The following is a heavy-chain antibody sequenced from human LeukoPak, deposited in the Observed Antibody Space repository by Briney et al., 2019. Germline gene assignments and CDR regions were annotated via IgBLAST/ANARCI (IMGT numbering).Heavy chain of an antibody. CDR1: GFTFGEYT. CDR3: TRDYGANSDSGY. J-gene: IGHJ4*02. V-gene: IGHV3-49*03. Sequence: GGSLRLSCTGSGFTFGEYTMTWLRQAPGKGLEWVGFIRSRASGGTTEYAASVKGRFTISRDDSKSIAYLQMNSLKTEDTAVYYCTRDYGANSDSGYWGQGTLVTVSS. D-gene: IGHD4-23*01. CDR2: IRSRASGGTT.